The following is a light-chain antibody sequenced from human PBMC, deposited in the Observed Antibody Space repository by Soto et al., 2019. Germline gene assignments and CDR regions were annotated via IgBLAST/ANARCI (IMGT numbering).Light chain of an antibody. V-gene: IGKV1-39*01. J-gene: IGKJ2*01. CDR2: AAS. CDR3: QQSYSSPT. CDR1: QSISSY. Sequence: DIQMTQSPSSLSESVGDRVTITCQASQSISSYLNWYQQKPGKAPKLLIYAASSLQSGVPSRFSGSGSGTDFTLTISSLQPEDFATYYCQQSYSSPTFGQGTKLEIK.